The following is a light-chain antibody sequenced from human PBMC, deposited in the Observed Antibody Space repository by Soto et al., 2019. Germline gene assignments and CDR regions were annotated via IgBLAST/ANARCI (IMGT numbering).Light chain of an antibody. CDR3: QQYNGPWT. V-gene: IGKV1-5*03. CDR2: KAS. J-gene: IGKJ1*01. Sequence: DIQMTQSPSTLSASVGDRVTITCRASQSISTWLAWYQQKPGKAPNLLIYKASNLESGVPSRFSGSGSGTEFTLTISSLQPDDFATYYCQQYNGPWTFGQGTKVEIK. CDR1: QSISTW.